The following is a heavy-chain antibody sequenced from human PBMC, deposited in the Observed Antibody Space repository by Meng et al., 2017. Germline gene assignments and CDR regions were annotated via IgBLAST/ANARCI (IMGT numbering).Heavy chain of an antibody. Sequence: ASVKASCKASGYTFTSYAMNWVRQAPGQGLEWMGWINTNSGNPTYAQGFTGRFVFSLDTSVSTAYLQISSLKAEDTAVYYCARDVTWGSTSCYDYWGQGTLVTVSS. CDR3: ARDVTWGSTSCYDY. J-gene: IGHJ4*02. V-gene: IGHV7-4-1*02. CDR2: INTNSGNP. D-gene: IGHD2-2*01. CDR1: GYTFTSYA.